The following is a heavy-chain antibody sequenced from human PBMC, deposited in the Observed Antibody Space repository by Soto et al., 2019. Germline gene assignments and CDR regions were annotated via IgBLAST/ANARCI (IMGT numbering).Heavy chain of an antibody. CDR1: GYTFTSYG. J-gene: IGHJ3*02. CDR2: ISAYNGNT. V-gene: IGHV1-18*01. D-gene: IGHD3-10*01. CDR3: ASFHFIYYGSGSYYKRGPDDAFDI. Sequence: ASVKVSCKASGYTFTSYGISWVRQAPGQGLEWMGWISAYNGNTNYAQKLQGRVNMTTETSTSTAYMELRSLRTDDTAEYNYASFHFIYYGSGSYYKRGPDDAFDIWGQGTMVTVSS.